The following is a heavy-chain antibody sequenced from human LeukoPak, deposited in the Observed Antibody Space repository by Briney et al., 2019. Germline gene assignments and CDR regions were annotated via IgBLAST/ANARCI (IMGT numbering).Heavy chain of an antibody. V-gene: IGHV3-33*06. CDR1: GFSFSLYG. CDR3: VKANYGENSVFDY. Sequence: GSSLRLSCAASGFSFSLYGQHWVRQAPAKGLDWVTVIWDNGNKNNYVDSVKCRFTISRDNYKNTLHLEMNSLRAEDTAVYYCVKANYGENSVFDYWGQGAMVTVSS. CDR2: IWDNGNKN. J-gene: IGHJ4*02. D-gene: IGHD4-23*01.